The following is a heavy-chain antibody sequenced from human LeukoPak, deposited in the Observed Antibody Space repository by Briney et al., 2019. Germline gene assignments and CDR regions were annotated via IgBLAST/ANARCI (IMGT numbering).Heavy chain of an antibody. CDR3: ARAFNKSGPYYYYYMDV. Sequence: PGGSLRLSCAASGFTVSSNYMTSVRQAPGKGLEWVSVIYSGGNTYYADSVKGRFTISTDNSKNTLYLQINSLTAEDTGVYYCARAFNKSGPYYYYYMDVWGKGTTVTVSS. J-gene: IGHJ6*03. CDR2: IYSGGNT. V-gene: IGHV3-53*01. CDR1: GFTVSSNY. D-gene: IGHD1-26*01.